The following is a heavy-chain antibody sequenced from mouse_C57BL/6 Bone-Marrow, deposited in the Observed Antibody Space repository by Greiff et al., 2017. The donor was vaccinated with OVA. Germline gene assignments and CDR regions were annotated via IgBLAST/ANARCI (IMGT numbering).Heavy chain of an antibody. J-gene: IGHJ3*01. Sequence: QVQLQQSGAELVKPGASVKLSCKASGYTFTEYTIHWVKQRSGQGLEWIGWFYPGSGSIKYNEKFKDKATLTADKSSSTVYMELSRLTSEDSAVYFCARHEEERGDYYGSSPEFAYWGQGTLVTVSA. CDR2: FYPGSGSI. CDR3: ARHEEERGDYYGSSPEFAY. D-gene: IGHD1-1*01. CDR1: GYTFTEYT. V-gene: IGHV1-62-2*01.